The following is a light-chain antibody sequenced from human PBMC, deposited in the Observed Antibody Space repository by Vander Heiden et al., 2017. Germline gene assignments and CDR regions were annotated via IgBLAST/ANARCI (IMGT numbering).Light chain of an antibody. J-gene: IGKJ1*01. CDR3: QQYGSSRRT. CDR2: GAS. V-gene: IGKV3-20*01. CDR1: QSVSSSY. Sequence: EIVLTQSPGTLSLSPGERATLSCRASQSVSSSYLAWYQQKPGQAPRLLIYGASSRATGIPDFTLTISRLEPEDLAVYYCQQYGSSRRTFGQGTKVEIK.